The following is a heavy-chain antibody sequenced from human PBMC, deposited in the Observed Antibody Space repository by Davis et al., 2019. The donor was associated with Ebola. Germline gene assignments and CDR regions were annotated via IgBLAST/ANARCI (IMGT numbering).Heavy chain of an antibody. V-gene: IGHV4-59*11. CDR2: FYYSGST. CDR1: GDSTTRNLY. CDR3: ARVGPQEEGLDY. Sequence: SGSLSLSCSVSGDSTTRNLYWGWSRQPPRQGLEYIGPFYYSGSTNYNPSLKSRVTISVDTSKNQFSLKLSSVTAADTAVYYCARVGPQEEGLDYWGQGTLVTVSS. J-gene: IGHJ4*02.